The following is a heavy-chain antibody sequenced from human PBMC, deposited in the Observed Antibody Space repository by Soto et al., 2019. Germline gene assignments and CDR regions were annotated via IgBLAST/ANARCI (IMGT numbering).Heavy chain of an antibody. V-gene: IGHV3-23*01. J-gene: IGHJ4*02. CDR2: ITDTGGDT. CDR3: GRGSTDSYKGSRIFEF. CDR1: AITFGSRP. Sequence: SXRLSCLSSAITFGSRPMIWFRHAPGEGLEWVSTITDTGGDTKYSHSVSGRFTMSRDNSKKTIYLQMKHMRVEDSALYCCGRGSTDSYKGSRIFEFWGRGTLLNVYS. D-gene: IGHD3-10*01.